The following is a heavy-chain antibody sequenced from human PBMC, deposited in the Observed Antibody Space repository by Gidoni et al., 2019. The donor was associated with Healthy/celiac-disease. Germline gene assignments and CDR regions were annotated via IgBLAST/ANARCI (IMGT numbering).Heavy chain of an antibody. V-gene: IGHV2-70*01. J-gene: IGHJ4*02. D-gene: IGHD5-12*01. CDR3: ARTSLYSGYDHGFDY. Sequence: QVTLRESGPALVKPTQTLTLTCTVSGFSLSTSGMCVSWIRQPPGKALEWLALIDWDDDKYYSTSLKTRLTISKDTSNNQVVLTMTNMDPVDTATYYCARTSLYSGYDHGFDYWGQGTLVTVSS. CDR1: GFSLSTSGMC. CDR2: IDWDDDK.